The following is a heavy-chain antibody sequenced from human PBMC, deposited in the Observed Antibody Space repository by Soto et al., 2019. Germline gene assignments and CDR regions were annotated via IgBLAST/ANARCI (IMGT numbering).Heavy chain of an antibody. J-gene: IGHJ4*02. CDR1: GYSFAGYW. D-gene: IGHD3-22*01. CDR2: IDPSDSQT. Sequence: PGESLKISCKGSGYSFAGYWITWVRQMPGKGLEWMGRIDPSDSQTYYSPSFRGHVTISAAKSITTVFLQWSSLRASDTAMYYCPRQIYPSDSRPQLQYYFDYVGQGTLVNVSS. CDR3: PRQIYPSDSRPQLQYYFDY. V-gene: IGHV5-10-1*01.